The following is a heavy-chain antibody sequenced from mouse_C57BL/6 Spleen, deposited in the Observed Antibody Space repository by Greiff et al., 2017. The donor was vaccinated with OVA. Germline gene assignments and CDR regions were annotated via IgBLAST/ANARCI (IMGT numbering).Heavy chain of an antibody. Sequence: VQLQQSGTVLARPGASVKMSCKTSGYTFTSYWMHWVKQRPGQGREWIGAIYPGNSDTSYNQKFKGKAKLTAGTSASTAYMELSSLTNEESAVYYCTREGVLRECAYWGQGILVTVSA. D-gene: IGHD1-1*01. V-gene: IGHV1-5*01. CDR3: TREGVLRECAY. J-gene: IGHJ3*01. CDR1: GYTFTSYW. CDR2: IYPGNSDT.